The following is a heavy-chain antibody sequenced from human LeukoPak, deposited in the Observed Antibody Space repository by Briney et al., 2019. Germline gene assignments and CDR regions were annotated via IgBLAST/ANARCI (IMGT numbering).Heavy chain of an antibody. Sequence: SETLSLTCTVSGDSVSSGSHHWSWIRQPPGKGLEWIGYIYYSGSTNYNPSLKSRVTISVDTSKNQFSLKLSSVTAADTAVYYCARGDYTDEYYFDYWGQGTLATVSS. CDR2: IYYSGST. D-gene: IGHD4-11*01. CDR3: ARGDYTDEYYFDY. J-gene: IGHJ4*02. CDR1: GDSVSSGSHH. V-gene: IGHV4-61*01.